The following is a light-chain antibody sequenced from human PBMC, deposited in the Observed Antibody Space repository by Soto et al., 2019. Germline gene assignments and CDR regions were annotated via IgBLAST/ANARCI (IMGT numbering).Light chain of an antibody. CDR3: SSYTTSNTDV. Sequence: QSALTQPPSVSGSPGQAVAISCTGTSSDVGSNNRVSWYQQPPGSAPKLIIYDVSNRPSGIPDRFSGSKSANTASLTISGLQTEDEADYYGSSYTTSNTDVFGTGTQLTVL. V-gene: IGLV2-18*02. J-gene: IGLJ1*01. CDR1: SSDVGSNNR. CDR2: DVS.